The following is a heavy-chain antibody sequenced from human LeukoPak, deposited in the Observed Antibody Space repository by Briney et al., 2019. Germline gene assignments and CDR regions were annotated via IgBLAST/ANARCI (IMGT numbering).Heavy chain of an antibody. Sequence: PGGSLRLSCAASDFPFSNYWMHWVRQVPGKRLTWVSRISSDGTKIGYAASVKGRFTISRDNDKSTLSLRMNALEAEDTGVYYCVRDSPRAFGLWGRGTMVTVS. J-gene: IGHJ3*01. V-gene: IGHV3-74*01. CDR3: VRDSPRAFGL. CDR1: DFPFSNYW. CDR2: ISSDGTKI.